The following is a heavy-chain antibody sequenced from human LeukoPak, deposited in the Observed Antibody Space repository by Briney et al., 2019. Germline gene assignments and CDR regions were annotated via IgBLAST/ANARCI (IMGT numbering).Heavy chain of an antibody. CDR3: ARHLLAARSLYRAFDI. V-gene: IGHV3-23*01. D-gene: IGHD6-6*01. CDR1: GFTFSSYA. CDR2: ISGSGGST. J-gene: IGHJ3*02. Sequence: GGSLRLSCAASGFTFSSYAMTWVRQAPGKGLEWVSAISGSGGSTYYTDSVKGRFIISRDNSKNTLYLQMNSLRAEDTAVYYCARHLLAARSLYRAFDIWGQGTMVTVSS.